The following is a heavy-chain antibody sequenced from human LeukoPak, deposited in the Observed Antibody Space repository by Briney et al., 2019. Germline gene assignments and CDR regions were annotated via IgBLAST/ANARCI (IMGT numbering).Heavy chain of an antibody. V-gene: IGHV3-33*01. J-gene: IGHJ4*02. CDR2: IWYDGSNK. CDR3: ARVIVVVAGASDHFDY. D-gene: IGHD2-2*01. CDR1: GFTFSSYG. Sequence: PGRSLRLSCAASGFTFSSYGMHWVRQAPGKGLEWVAVIWYDGSNKYYADSVKGRFTISRDNSKNTLYLQMNSLRAEDTAVYYCARVIVVVAGASDHFDYWGQGTLATV.